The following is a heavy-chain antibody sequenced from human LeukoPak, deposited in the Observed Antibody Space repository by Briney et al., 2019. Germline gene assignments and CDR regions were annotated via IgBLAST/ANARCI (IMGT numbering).Heavy chain of an antibody. CDR2: ISYYGSNK. J-gene: IGHJ6*02. Sequence: GGSLRLSCAASGFTFSICGMHWVRQAPGKGLEWVAVISYYGSNKYYADSVKGRFTISRDNFKNTLYLQMNSLRAEDTDVYYCAKDIKGSYYYGMDVWGQGTTVT. CDR1: GFTFSICG. CDR3: AKDIKGSYYYGMDV. V-gene: IGHV3-30*18. D-gene: IGHD3-10*01.